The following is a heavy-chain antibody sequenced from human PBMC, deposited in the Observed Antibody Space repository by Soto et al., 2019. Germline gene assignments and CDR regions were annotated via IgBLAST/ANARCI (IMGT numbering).Heavy chain of an antibody. D-gene: IGHD6-13*01. CDR1: GGSISSSNW. J-gene: IGHJ4*02. CDR3: ARRGGVAAAIWAY. V-gene: IGHV4-4*02. CDR2: IYHSGST. Sequence: SETLSLTCAVSGGSISSSNWWSWVRQPPGKGLEWIGEIYHSGSTNYNPSLKSRVTISVDKSKNQFSLKLSSVTAADTAVYYCARRGGVAAAIWAYWGQGTLVTVSS.